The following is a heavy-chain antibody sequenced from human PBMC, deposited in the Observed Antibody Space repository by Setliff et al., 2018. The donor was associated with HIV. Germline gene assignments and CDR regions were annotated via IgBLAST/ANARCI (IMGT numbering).Heavy chain of an antibody. CDR2: INHSGST. V-gene: IGHV4-34*01. J-gene: IGHJ6*03. Sequence: PSETLSLTCAVYGGSFSGYYWSWIRQPPGKGLEWIGEINHSGSTNYNPSLKSRVTISVDTSKNQFSLKLSSVTAADTAVYYCNIYYYFYMDVWGKRTTVTVSS. CDR3: NIYYYFYMDV. CDR1: GGSFSGYY.